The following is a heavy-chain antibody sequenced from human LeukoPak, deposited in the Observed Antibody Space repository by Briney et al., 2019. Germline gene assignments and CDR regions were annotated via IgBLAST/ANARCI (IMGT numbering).Heavy chain of an antibody. CDR1: GGSIISDTYY. V-gene: IGHV4-39*07. CDR2: AHYTGTP. D-gene: IGHD3-22*01. Sequence: SETLSLTCTVSGGSIISDTYYWAWIRQPPGKGLEWIGSAHYTGTPYYNPSLKSRVTISVDTSKSQFSLNLNSVTAADTAVYYCARDRSSAYYDSSGYYYFDYWGQGTLVTVSS. J-gene: IGHJ4*02. CDR3: ARDRSSAYYDSSGYYYFDY.